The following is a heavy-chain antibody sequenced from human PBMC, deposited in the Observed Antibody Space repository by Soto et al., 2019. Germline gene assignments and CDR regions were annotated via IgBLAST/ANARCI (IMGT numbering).Heavy chain of an antibody. V-gene: IGHV4-39*01. Sequence: SETLSLSWTVAGGSISSSGYYWGWIRQPPGKGLEWIGSIYYSGSTYYNPSLKSRVTISVDTSKNQFSLKLSSVTAADSAVYYCARLGGDIAVANNWFDPWGQGTQVTVSS. D-gene: IGHD2-15*01. CDR1: GGSISSSGYY. CDR2: IYYSGST. CDR3: ARLGGDIAVANNWFDP. J-gene: IGHJ5*02.